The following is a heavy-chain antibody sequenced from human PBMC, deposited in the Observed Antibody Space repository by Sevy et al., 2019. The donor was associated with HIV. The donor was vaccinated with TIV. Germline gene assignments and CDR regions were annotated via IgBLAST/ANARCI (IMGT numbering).Heavy chain of an antibody. D-gene: IGHD2-8*01. CDR1: GFTFSKYS. J-gene: IGHJ4*02. CDR2: LSFGCGEL. V-gene: IGHV3-23*01. Sequence: GGCLRLSCAASGFTFSKYSMSWVRQPPGKGLEWVSTLSFGCGELNYADSVKGRFTISRDNSKSSVYLQMNNLRPEDTAVYYCAREGCTKPHDYWGQGTLVIVSS. CDR3: AREGCTKPHDY.